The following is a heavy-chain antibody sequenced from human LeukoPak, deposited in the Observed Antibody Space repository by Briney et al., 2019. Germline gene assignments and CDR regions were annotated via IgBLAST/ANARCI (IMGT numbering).Heavy chain of an antibody. Sequence: SVKVSCKASGFTFTSSAVQWVRQARGQRLEWIGWIVVGSGNTNYAQKFQERVTITRDMSTSTAYMELSSLRSEDTAVYYCAAVSGWYEGSFDYWGQGTLVTVSS. CDR2: IVVGSGNT. V-gene: IGHV1-58*01. J-gene: IGHJ4*02. D-gene: IGHD6-19*01. CDR1: GFTFTSSA. CDR3: AAVSGWYEGSFDY.